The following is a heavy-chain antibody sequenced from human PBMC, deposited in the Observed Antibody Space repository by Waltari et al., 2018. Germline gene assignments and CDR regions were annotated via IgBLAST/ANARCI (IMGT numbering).Heavy chain of an antibody. CDR2: INPNSGGT. V-gene: IGHV1-2*02. D-gene: IGHD3-3*01. Sequence: QVQLVQSGAEVKNLGASVKVSCKASGYIFTGYYIHWGRQAPGQGLEWMGWINPNSGGTNYAQRFQGRVTMTRDTSISTVYMELSSLRSDDTAVYYCARCLAGLRFLQWLHFDSWGQGTLVTVSS. CDR3: ARCLAGLRFLQWLHFDS. J-gene: IGHJ4*02. CDR1: GYIFTGYY.